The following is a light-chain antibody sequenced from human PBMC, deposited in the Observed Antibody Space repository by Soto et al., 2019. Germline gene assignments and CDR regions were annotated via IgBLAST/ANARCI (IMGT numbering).Light chain of an antibody. CDR2: DVS. J-gene: IGLJ1*01. CDR3: CSYTGRSTLV. Sequence: QSALTQPASVSGSPGQSITISCTGTSSDVGGYNFVSWYQQHPGKDPKLIIYDVSNRPSGVSYRFSGSKSGNTASLTISGLQAEDEADYYCCSYTGRSTLVFGPGTKLTVL. CDR1: SSDVGGYNF. V-gene: IGLV2-14*01.